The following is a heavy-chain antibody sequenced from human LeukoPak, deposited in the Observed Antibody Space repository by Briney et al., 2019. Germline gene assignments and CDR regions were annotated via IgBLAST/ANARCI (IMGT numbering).Heavy chain of an antibody. CDR2: ISSSSSTI. CDR3: ASRGAVAGTWDYYYGMDV. D-gene: IGHD6-19*01. Sequence: PGGSLRLSCAASGFTFSSYAMSWVRQAPGKGLEWVSYISSSSSTIYYADSVKGRFTISRDNAKNSLYLQMNSLRDEDTAVYYCASRGAVAGTWDYYYGMDVWGQGTTVTVSS. CDR1: GFTFSSYA. J-gene: IGHJ6*02. V-gene: IGHV3-48*02.